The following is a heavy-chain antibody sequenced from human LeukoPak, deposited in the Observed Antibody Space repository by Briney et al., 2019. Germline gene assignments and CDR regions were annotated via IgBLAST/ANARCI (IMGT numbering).Heavy chain of an antibody. J-gene: IGHJ4*02. D-gene: IGHD4-17*01. CDR1: GGSISSYY. V-gene: IGHV4-59*01. Sequence: SETLSLTCTVSGGSISSYYWSWIRQPPGKGLEWIGYIYYSGSTNYNPSLKSRVTISVDTSKNKFSLKLSSVTAADTAVYYCARDRGYGDRFDYWGQGTLVTVSS. CDR2: IYYSGST. CDR3: ARDRGYGDRFDY.